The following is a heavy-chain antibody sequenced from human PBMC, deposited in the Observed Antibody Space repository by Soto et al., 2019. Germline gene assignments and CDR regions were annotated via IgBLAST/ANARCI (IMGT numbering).Heavy chain of an antibody. CDR3: AIHVTRYSSGGGMDV. D-gene: IGHD6-25*01. J-gene: IGHJ6*02. CDR1: GFTFDDYA. CDR2: ISWNSGSI. V-gene: IGHV3-9*01. Sequence: EVQLVESGGGLVQPGRSLRLSCAASGFTFDDYAMHWVRQAPGKGLEWVSGISWNSGSIGYADSVKGRFTISIDNAKNSLYLQMNSLRAEDTALNYCAIHVTRYSSGGGMDVWGQGTTVTVSS.